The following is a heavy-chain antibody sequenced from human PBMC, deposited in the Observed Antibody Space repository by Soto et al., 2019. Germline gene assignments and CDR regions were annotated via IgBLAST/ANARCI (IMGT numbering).Heavy chain of an antibody. D-gene: IGHD2-15*01. CDR3: ARDVVVVVAATIVELDLFDP. J-gene: IGHJ5*02. CDR2: MGYSGYT. V-gene: IGHV4-59*12. Sequence: SETLSLTCTFSFGPISNYYCSWFRQPPGQGLEWIGYMGYSGYTSYNPSLRSRVSISLDTSKNQFSLKLSSVTAADTAVYYCARDVVVVVAATIVELDLFDPWGQGTLVTVSS. CDR1: FGPISNYY.